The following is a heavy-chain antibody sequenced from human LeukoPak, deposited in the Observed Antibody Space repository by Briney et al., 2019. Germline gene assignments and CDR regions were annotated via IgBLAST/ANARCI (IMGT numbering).Heavy chain of an antibody. CDR3: AKDRTAAVTGNWLDP. D-gene: IGHD6-13*01. CDR2: IRYDGSNK. J-gene: IGHJ5*02. V-gene: IGHV3-30*02. Sequence: GGSLRLSCAASGFTFSSYGMHWVRQAPGKGLEWVAFIRYDGSNKYYADSVKGRFTISRDNSKNTLDLQMNSLRAEDTAVYYCAKDRTAAVTGNWLDPWGQGTLVTVSS. CDR1: GFTFSSYG.